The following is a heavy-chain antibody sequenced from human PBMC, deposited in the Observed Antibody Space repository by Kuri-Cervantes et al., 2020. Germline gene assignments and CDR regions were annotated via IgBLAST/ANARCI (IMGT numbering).Heavy chain of an antibody. J-gene: IGHJ4*02. CDR1: GGSFSGYY. D-gene: IGHD6-19*01. V-gene: IGHV4-34*01. CDR2: INHSGST. Sequence: SETLSLTCAVYGGSFSGYYWSWIRQPPGKGLEWIGEINHSGSTNYNPSLKSRVTISVDKSKNQFSLKLSSVTAADTAVYYCARGTAVAGTIDYWGQGTLVTVSS. CDR3: ARGTAVAGTIDY.